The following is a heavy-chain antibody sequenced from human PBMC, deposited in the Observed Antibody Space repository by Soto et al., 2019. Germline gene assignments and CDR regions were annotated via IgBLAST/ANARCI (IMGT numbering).Heavy chain of an antibody. CDR2: ISSSSSYT. Sequence: GGSLRLSCAASGFTFSDYYMSWIRQAPGKGLEWVSYISSSSSYTNYADSVKGRFTISRDNAKNSLYLQMNSLRAEDTAVYYCARDLRRELLWFGDATNYGMDVWGQGTTVTVSS. V-gene: IGHV3-11*06. CDR3: ARDLRRELLWFGDATNYGMDV. CDR1: GFTFSDYY. J-gene: IGHJ6*02. D-gene: IGHD3-10*01.